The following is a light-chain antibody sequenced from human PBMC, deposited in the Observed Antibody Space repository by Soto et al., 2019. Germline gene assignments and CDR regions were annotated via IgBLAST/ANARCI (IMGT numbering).Light chain of an antibody. CDR3: CSYVGTDTYS. V-gene: IGLV2-11*01. J-gene: IGLJ1*01. CDR2: DVT. CDR1: SSDVGGYNY. Sequence: QSALTQPRSVSGSPGQSVTISCTGTSSDVGGYNYVSWYQQHPGKAPELMIYDVTKRPSGVPDRFSGSKSGNTASLTISGLHAEDEADYYCCSYVGTDTYSFGTGTKLTVL.